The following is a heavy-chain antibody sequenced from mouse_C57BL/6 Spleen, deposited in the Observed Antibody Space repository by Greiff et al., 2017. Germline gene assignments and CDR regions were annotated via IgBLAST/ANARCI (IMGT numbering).Heavy chain of an antibody. J-gene: IGHJ2*01. Sequence: QVQLLQPGAELVRPGSSVQLSCKASGYTFTSDWMDWVKQRPGQGLEWIGNIYPSDSETHYNIKFKDKATLTGDKSSSTAYMQLSSLTSEASAVYYCARDDYRDYWGQGTTLTVSS. CDR1: GYTFTSDW. CDR2: IYPSDSET. V-gene: IGHV1-61*01. D-gene: IGHD2-4*01. CDR3: ARDDYRDY.